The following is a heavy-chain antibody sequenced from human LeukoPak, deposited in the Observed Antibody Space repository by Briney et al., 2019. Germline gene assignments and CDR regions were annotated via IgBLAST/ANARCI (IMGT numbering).Heavy chain of an antibody. CDR3: ARAGMDSSGYNWFDP. CDR2: INHSGGT. Sequence: KTSETLSLTCAVYGGSFSGYYWSWIRQPPGKGLEWIGEINHSGGTNYNPSLKSRVTISVDTSKNQFSLKLSSVTAADTAVYYCARAGMDSSGYNWFDPWGQGTLVTVSS. V-gene: IGHV4-34*01. D-gene: IGHD6-19*01. CDR1: GGSFSGYY. J-gene: IGHJ5*02.